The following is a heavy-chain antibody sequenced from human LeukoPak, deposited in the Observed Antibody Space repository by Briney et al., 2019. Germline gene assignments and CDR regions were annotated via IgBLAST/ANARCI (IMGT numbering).Heavy chain of an antibody. CDR1: GFTLSSYS. J-gene: IGHJ5*02. CDR3: ARDSGIVVVPAAIAWFDP. V-gene: IGHV3-21*01. D-gene: IGHD2-2*01. CDR2: ISSSSSYI. Sequence: GGSLRLSCAASGFTLSSYSMNWVRQAPGKGLEWVSSISSSSSYIYYADSVKGRFTISRDNAKNSLYLQMNSLRAEDTAVYYCARDSGIVVVPAAIAWFDPWGQGTLVTVSS.